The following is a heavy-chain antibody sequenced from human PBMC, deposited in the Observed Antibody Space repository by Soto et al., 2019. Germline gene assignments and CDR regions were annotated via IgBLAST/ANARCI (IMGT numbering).Heavy chain of an antibody. CDR1: GFTFSSYA. D-gene: IGHD3-22*01. CDR3: AKGDPHYYDSTGYYSYFDY. J-gene: IGHJ4*02. CDR2: ISGSGGSA. Sequence: VGSLRLSCAASGFTFSSYAMSWVRQAPGKGLEWVSAISGSGGSAYYADSVKGRFTISRDNSKNTLYLQMNSLRAEDTAVYYCAKGDPHYYDSTGYYSYFDYWGQGTLVTVSS. V-gene: IGHV3-23*01.